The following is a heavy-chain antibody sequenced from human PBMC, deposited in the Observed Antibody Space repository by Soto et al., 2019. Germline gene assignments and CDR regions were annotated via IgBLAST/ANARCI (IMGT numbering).Heavy chain of an antibody. V-gene: IGHV3-53*05. CDR1: GFTVSSNY. CDR3: VKSVFGYYPFDY. Sequence: PGGSLRLSCSASGFTVSSNYMSWVRQAPGKGLEWVSVIYSGGSTYYADSAKGRFTISRDNAKNSLYLQMNSLRAEDTALYYCVKSVFGYYPFDYWGQGTLVTVSS. J-gene: IGHJ4*02. CDR2: IYSGGST. D-gene: IGHD3-22*01.